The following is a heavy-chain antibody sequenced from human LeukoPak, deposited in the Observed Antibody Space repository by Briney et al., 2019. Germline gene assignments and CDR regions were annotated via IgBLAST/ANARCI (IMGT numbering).Heavy chain of an antibody. Sequence: GGSLSLSCAASGFTFSNYNMNWVRQAPGKGLEWISYISSSTSTIYYAGSVKGRFTISRDNAKNSLYLQMNSLRAEDTAVYYCARGLTYYFDYWGQGTLVTVSS. J-gene: IGHJ4*02. CDR3: ARGLTYYFDY. D-gene: IGHD4/OR15-4a*01. CDR1: GFTFSNYN. V-gene: IGHV3-48*01. CDR2: ISSSTSTI.